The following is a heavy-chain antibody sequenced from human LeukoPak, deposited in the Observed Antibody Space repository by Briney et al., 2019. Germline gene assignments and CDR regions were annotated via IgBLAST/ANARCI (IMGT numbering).Heavy chain of an antibody. J-gene: IGHJ4*02. Sequence: PGGSLRLSCVASGFSFSSYWMRWVRQVPGKGLEWVATIKVDGGEKFYLDSVRGRFAISRDNAKNSLYLQMNSLRAEDSAVYYCVRAGEYTSGWCSHWGQGTLVTVSS. CDR2: IKVDGGEK. D-gene: IGHD6-19*01. V-gene: IGHV3-7*01. CDR3: VRAGEYTSGWCSH. CDR1: GFSFSSYW.